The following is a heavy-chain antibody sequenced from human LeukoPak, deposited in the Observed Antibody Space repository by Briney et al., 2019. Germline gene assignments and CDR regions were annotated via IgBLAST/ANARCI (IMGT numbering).Heavy chain of an antibody. CDR3: ARDPPPPLDAFDI. V-gene: IGHV3-7*01. CDR1: GFSFSTSW. J-gene: IGHJ3*02. CDR2: IKEDGTKQ. Sequence: GGSLRLSCAASGFSFSTSWMTWVRRATGKGLEWVASIKEDGTKQYFVDSVKGRFTISRDNAKSSLYLQMNSPRVEDTAVYYCARDPPPPLDAFDIWGQGTMVTVSS.